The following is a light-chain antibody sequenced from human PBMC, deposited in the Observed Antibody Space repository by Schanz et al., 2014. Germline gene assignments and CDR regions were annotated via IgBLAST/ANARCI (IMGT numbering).Light chain of an antibody. CDR3: CSYAGSSTWV. CDR1: SSDVGGYNY. J-gene: IGLJ3*02. Sequence: QSALTQPPSASGSPGQSVTISCTGTSSDVGGYNYVSWYQQHPGKGPKVMIYEVTKRPSGVPDRFSGSKSGNTASLTVSGLQAEDEADYYCCSYAGSSTWVFGGGTKLTVL. CDR2: EVT. V-gene: IGLV2-8*01.